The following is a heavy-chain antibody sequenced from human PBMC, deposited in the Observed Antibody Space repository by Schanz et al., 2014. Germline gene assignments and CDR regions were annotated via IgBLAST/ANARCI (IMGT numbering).Heavy chain of an antibody. CDR1: GFAFSSYG. D-gene: IGHD1-26*01. J-gene: IGHJ4*02. Sequence: EVQLLESGGGLVQPGGSLRLSCLASGFAFSSYGMNWLRQAPGKGLEWVSLISDSGDTAYYADSVKGRFTISRDNAKNSLYLQMNSLRAEDTAVYYCARSRSGFYFDYWGQGTLVTVSS. CDR3: ARSRSGFYFDY. V-gene: IGHV3-48*01. CDR2: ISDSGDTA.